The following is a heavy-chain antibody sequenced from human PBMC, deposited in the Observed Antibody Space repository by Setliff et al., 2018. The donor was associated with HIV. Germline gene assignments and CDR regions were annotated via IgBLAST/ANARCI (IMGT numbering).Heavy chain of an antibody. CDR2: IIPILGVA. J-gene: IGHJ6*03. CDR3: VRGVQSPPHYSYYYMDV. CDR1: RSTFNSHT. Sequence: SVKVSCKASRSTFNSHTINWVRQAPGQGLDWMGRIIPILGVANYAQRFQGKVTITADKSTSTAYMELTSLRFDDTAMYYCVRGVQSPPHYSYYYMDVWSEGTMVTVSS. V-gene: IGHV1-69*02. D-gene: IGHD3-3*01.